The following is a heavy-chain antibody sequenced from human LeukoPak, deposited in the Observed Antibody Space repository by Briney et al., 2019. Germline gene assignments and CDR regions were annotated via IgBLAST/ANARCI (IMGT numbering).Heavy chain of an antibody. J-gene: IGHJ6*04. V-gene: IGHV3-30*03. CDR2: ISYDGSNK. CDR1: GFTFSSYS. Sequence: PGGSLRLSCAASGFTFSSYSMNWVRQAPGKGLEWVAVISYDGSNKYYADSVKGRFTISRDNSKNTLYLQMNSLRADDTAVYYCARKAYGLDVWGKGTTVTVSS. CDR3: ARKAYGLDV.